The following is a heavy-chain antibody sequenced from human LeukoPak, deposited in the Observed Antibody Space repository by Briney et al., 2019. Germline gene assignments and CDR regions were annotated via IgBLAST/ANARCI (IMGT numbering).Heavy chain of an antibody. CDR1: GGSISSGDYY. Sequence: SETLSLTCTVSGGSISSGDYYWSWIRQPPGKGLEWIGYIYYSGSTYYNPSLKSRVTISVDTSKNQFSLKLSSVTAADTAVYYCARARYLDSSGYYQLYYYYGMDVWGQGTTVTVSS. CDR3: ARARYLDSSGYYQLYYYYGMDV. J-gene: IGHJ6*02. CDR2: IYYSGST. V-gene: IGHV4-30-4*01. D-gene: IGHD3-22*01.